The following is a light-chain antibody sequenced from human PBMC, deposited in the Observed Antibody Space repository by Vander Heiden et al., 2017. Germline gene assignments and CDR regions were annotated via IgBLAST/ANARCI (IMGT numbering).Light chain of an antibody. J-gene: IGKJ4*01. CDR1: QRVSSSY. CDR2: GAS. V-gene: IGKV3-20*01. Sequence: EIVLTHSPGTLSLSPGERATLSCRSSQRVSSSYLAWYQQKPAQAPRLLIYGASSRATGIPDRFSGSGSGTDFTLTISRLEPEDFAVYYCQQYGSSPLTFGGGTKVEIK. CDR3: QQYGSSPLT.